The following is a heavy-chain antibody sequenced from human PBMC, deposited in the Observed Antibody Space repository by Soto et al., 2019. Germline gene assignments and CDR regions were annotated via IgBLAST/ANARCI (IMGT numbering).Heavy chain of an antibody. CDR2: IIPILGIA. D-gene: IGHD5-12*01. CDR1: GGTFSSYT. V-gene: IGHV1-69*02. Sequence: ASVKVSCKASGGTFSSYTISWVRQTPGQGLEWMGRIIPILGIANYAQKFQGRVTITADKSTSTAYMELSSLRSEDTAVYYCARQLRHVLKNRDGYTNFDYWGQATLVTVSS. CDR3: ARQLRHVLKNRDGYTNFDY. J-gene: IGHJ4*02.